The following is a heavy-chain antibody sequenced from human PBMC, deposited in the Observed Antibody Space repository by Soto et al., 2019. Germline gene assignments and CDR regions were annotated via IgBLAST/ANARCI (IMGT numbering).Heavy chain of an antibody. D-gene: IGHD5-12*01. J-gene: IGHJ4*02. CDR3: ARDSSYDGSGTNDY. CDR2: ISSSSSTI. V-gene: IGHV3-48*01. Sequence: EVQLVESGGGLVQPGGSLRLSCAASGFTFSSYSMNWVRQAPGKGLEWVSYISSSSSTIYYADSVKGRFTISRDNSKNSLYLQMHSLRAEDPAVYYCARDSSYDGSGTNDYWGQGNLVTVSS. CDR1: GFTFSSYS.